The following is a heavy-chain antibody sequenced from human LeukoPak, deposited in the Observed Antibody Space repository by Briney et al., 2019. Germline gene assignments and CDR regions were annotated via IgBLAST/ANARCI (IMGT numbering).Heavy chain of an antibody. J-gene: IGHJ6*03. CDR2: ISYSGST. V-gene: IGHV4-39*02. Sequence: SETLSLTCTVSGGSISSSDYYWGWIRQSPGKGLEWIGRISYSGSTYYHPSLKSRVTISVDTSKNHFSLRLSSVTAADTAVYYCARLTHSYYSDTSGYYPYYYMDVWGKGTTVTVSS. CDR3: ARLTHSYYSDTSGYYPYYYMDV. CDR1: GGSISSSDYY. D-gene: IGHD3-22*01.